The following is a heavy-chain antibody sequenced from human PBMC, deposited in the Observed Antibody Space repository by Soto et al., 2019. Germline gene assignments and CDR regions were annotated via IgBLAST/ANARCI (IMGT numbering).Heavy chain of an antibody. J-gene: IGHJ4*02. Sequence: GASVKVSCKASGYTFTSYGISWVRQAPGQGLEWMGWISAYNGNTNYAQKLQGRVTMTTDTSTSTAYMELRSLRPDDTAVYYCAREYSSGWYDGDYYFDYWGQGTLVTVSS. CDR2: ISAYNGNT. V-gene: IGHV1-18*01. CDR3: AREYSSGWYDGDYYFDY. CDR1: GYTFTSYG. D-gene: IGHD6-19*01.